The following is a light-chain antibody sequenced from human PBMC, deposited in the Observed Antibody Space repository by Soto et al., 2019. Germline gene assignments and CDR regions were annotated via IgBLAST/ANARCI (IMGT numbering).Light chain of an antibody. CDR1: QSVSSN. V-gene: IGKV3-15*01. J-gene: IGKJ2*01. CDR2: TAS. Sequence: IVMTQSPATLSVSPGERATLSCRASQSVSSNLAWYQQKLGQSPRLLIYTASTRATGIPARFSGGGSGTEFTLTISSLQSEDFAVYYCQHYNNWPYTFGQGTKLELK. CDR3: QHYNNWPYT.